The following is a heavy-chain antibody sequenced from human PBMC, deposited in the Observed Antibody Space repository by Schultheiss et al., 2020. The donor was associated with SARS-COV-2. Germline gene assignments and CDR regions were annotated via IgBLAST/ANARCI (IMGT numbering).Heavy chain of an antibody. CDR2: IHSGGNA. CDR3: ARDFPGSFSFDY. CDR1: GFIFSSHG. V-gene: IGHV3-53*01. Sequence: GESLKISCAASGFIFSSHGMHWVRQAPGKGLEWVSVIHSGGNAYYAASVKGRFTMSRDNSKNTVYLQINNLRAKDTAVYYCARDFPGSFSFDYWGHGTLVTVSS. D-gene: IGHD3-10*01. J-gene: IGHJ4*01.